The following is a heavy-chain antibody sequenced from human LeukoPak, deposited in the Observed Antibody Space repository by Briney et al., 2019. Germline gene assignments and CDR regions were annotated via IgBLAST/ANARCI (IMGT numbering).Heavy chain of an antibody. D-gene: IGHD2-21*01. CDR3: ARDPHIDFRYFYFDA. V-gene: IGHV3-48*01. CDR1: GFTFSSYS. J-gene: IGHJ6*03. CDR2: ISGSGNTI. Sequence: PGGSLRLSSAASGFTFSSYSMNWGRQGPGKGLEWVSYISGSGNTIYYANSLKGRFTISRDNARNSLYLQMNSLRAEDTAVYYCARDPHIDFRYFYFDAWGKGTAVTVSS.